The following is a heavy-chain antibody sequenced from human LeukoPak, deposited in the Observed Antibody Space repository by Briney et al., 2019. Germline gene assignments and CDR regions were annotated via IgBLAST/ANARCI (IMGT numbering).Heavy chain of an antibody. V-gene: IGHV1-46*01. Sequence: GASVKVSCKASGYTFTSYYMHWVRQAPGQGLEWMGIINPSGGSTSYAQKFQGRVTMTRDTSTSTVYMELSSLRSEDTAVYYCARSSRGYSYGYVGESPEEFVYWGQGTLVTVSS. CDR2: INPSGGST. CDR3: ARSSRGYSYGYVGESPEEFVY. D-gene: IGHD5-18*01. CDR1: GYTFTSYY. J-gene: IGHJ4*02.